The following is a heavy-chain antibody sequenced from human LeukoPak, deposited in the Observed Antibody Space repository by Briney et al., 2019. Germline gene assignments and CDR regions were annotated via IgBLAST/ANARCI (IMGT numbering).Heavy chain of an antibody. Sequence: GGSLRLSCAASGFTFSSYWMSWVRQAPGKGLEWVANIKQDGSEKYYVDSVKGRFTISRDNAKNSLYLQMNSLRAEDTAVNYCARVEGTEMATIAEFDYWGQGTLVTVSS. CDR1: GFTFSSYW. CDR3: ARVEGTEMATIAEFDY. J-gene: IGHJ4*02. D-gene: IGHD5-24*01. CDR2: IKQDGSEK. V-gene: IGHV3-7*01.